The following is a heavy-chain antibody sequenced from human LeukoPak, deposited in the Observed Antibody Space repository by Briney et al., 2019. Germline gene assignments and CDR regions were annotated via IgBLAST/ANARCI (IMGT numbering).Heavy chain of an antibody. Sequence: PSETLSLTCAVSGGSISSTTYYWGWIRQPPGKGLEWIGNLYYTGSTYYNPSLKSRVTVSVDMSKNQFSLRLRSVTAADTAVYYCARRKEYCSDTGCPEHTFDYWGQGTLVTVSS. D-gene: IGHD2-2*01. CDR3: ARRKEYCSDTGCPEHTFDY. CDR1: GGSISSTTYY. V-gene: IGHV4-39*01. J-gene: IGHJ4*02. CDR2: LYYTGST.